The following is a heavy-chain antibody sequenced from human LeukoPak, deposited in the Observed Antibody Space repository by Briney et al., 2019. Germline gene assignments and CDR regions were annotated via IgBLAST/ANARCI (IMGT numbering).Heavy chain of an antibody. CDR2: ISYDGSNK. V-gene: IGHV3-30-3*01. CDR1: GFTFSSYA. J-gene: IGHJ4*02. D-gene: IGHD3-10*01. Sequence: GGSLRLSCAASGFTFSSYAMHWVRQAPGKGLEWVAVISYDGSNKYYADSVKGRFTISRDNSKNTLYLQMNSLRAEDTAVYYCARDVLLLWFGELSYWGQGTLVTVSS. CDR3: ARDVLLLWFGELSY.